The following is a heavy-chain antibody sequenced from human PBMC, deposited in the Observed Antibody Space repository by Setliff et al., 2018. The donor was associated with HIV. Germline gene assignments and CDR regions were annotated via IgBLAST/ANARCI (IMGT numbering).Heavy chain of an antibody. CDR2: ISYNSGNT. Sequence: ASVKVSCKASGYIFTSYLISWVRQAPGQGLEWMGWISYNSGNTHYSQRLQDRGTMTIDTLTATVYMELTSLRSDDTAVYYCASQTGGRRAFEIWGQGTVVTVSS. J-gene: IGHJ3*02. CDR1: GYIFTSYL. V-gene: IGHV1-18*01. D-gene: IGHD3-16*01. CDR3: ASQTGGRRAFEI.